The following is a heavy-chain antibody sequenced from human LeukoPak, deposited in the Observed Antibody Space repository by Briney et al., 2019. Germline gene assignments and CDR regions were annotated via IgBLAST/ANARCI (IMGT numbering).Heavy chain of an antibody. Sequence: ASVKVSCKASGYTFTSYGISWVRQAPGQGLEWMGWVSAYNGNTNYAQKLQGRVTMTTDTSTSTAYMELRSLRSDDTAVYYCARILFDWFRFDPWGQGTLVTVSS. CDR3: ARILFDWFRFDP. CDR2: VSAYNGNT. J-gene: IGHJ5*02. CDR1: GYTFTSYG. V-gene: IGHV1-18*01. D-gene: IGHD3-9*01.